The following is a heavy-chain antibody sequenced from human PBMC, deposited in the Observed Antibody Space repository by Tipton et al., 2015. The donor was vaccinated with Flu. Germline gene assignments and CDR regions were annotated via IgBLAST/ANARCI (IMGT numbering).Heavy chain of an antibody. CDR1: GFTFSNYG. V-gene: IGHV3-23*01. CDR2: ISGDGSTT. J-gene: IGHJ4*02. CDR3: AKDYQLGNFDY. Sequence: SLRLSCAASGFTFSNYGMSWVRQATGRGLEWVSAISGDGSTTYHVDSVKGRFTISRDNSKNTLYLQMNSLRAEDTAVYYCAKDYQLGNFDYWGQGTLVTVSS. D-gene: IGHD7-27*01.